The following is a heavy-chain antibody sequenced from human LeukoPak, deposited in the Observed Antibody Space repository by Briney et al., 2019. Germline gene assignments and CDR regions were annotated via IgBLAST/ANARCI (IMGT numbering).Heavy chain of an antibody. CDR3: ASSPVEATDY. D-gene: IGHD1-26*01. Sequence: SETLSLTCTVSGDSISNYYWTWIRQPPGGGMEWIGYIYYSWSTNYSPSLKSRATISVDTSKNQFSLKLRSVTAADTAVYYCASSPVEATDYWGQGTLVTVSS. J-gene: IGHJ4*02. CDR2: IYYSWST. V-gene: IGHV4-59*12. CDR1: GDSISNYY.